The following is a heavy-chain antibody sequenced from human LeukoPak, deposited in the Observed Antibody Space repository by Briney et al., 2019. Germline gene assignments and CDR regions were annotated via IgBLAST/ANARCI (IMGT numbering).Heavy chain of an antibody. J-gene: IGHJ4*02. CDR1: GFTFSSYA. D-gene: IGHD2-2*01. CDR2: ISGSGGST. CDR3: ARDRDCSSTSCNLDY. V-gene: IGHV3-23*01. Sequence: PGGSLRLSCAASGFTFSSYAMSWVRQAPGKGLEWVSAISGSGGSTYYADSVKGRFTISRDNSKNTLYLQMNSLRAEDTAVYYCARDRDCSSTSCNLDYWGQGTLVTVSS.